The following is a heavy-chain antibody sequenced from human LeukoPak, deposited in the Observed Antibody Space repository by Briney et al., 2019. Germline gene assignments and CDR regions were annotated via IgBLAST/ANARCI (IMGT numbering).Heavy chain of an antibody. CDR2: ISYDGSNK. D-gene: IGHD6-6*01. Sequence: GGSLRLSCAASGFTFSSYAMHWVRQAPGKGLEWVAVISYDGSNKYYADSVKGRFTISRDNSKNTLYLQMNSPRAEDTAVYYCARDMTSEARTFDYWGQGTLVTVSS. V-gene: IGHV3-30-3*01. CDR3: ARDMTSEARTFDY. CDR1: GFTFSSYA. J-gene: IGHJ4*02.